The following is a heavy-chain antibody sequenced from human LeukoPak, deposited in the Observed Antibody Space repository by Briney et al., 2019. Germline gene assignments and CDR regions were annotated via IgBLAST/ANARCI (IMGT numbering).Heavy chain of an antibody. Sequence: ASVKVSCKASGYTFTGYYMHWVRQAPGQGLEWMGWINPNSGGTNYAQKFQGRVTMTRDTSISTAYVELSRLRSDDTAVYYCARVLVYSSSWYEGVDPWGQGTLVTVSS. V-gene: IGHV1-2*02. D-gene: IGHD6-13*01. CDR1: GYTFTGYY. CDR3: ARVLVYSSSWYEGVDP. CDR2: INPNSGGT. J-gene: IGHJ5*02.